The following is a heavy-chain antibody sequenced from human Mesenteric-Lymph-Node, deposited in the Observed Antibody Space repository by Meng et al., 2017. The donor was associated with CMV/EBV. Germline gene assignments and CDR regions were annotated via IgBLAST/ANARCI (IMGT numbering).Heavy chain of an antibody. Sequence: SGGSLISGGYLWNWIRQRPGKGLEWIGNIYYTGITQYNPSLRSRFIISVDTSKNQFSLKLNSVTAADTAVYYCARDFGVNGNCFDPWGQGTLVTVSS. V-gene: IGHV4-31*02. CDR2: IYYTGIT. J-gene: IGHJ5*02. CDR3: ARDFGVNGNCFDP. CDR1: GGSLISGGYL. D-gene: IGHD3-3*01.